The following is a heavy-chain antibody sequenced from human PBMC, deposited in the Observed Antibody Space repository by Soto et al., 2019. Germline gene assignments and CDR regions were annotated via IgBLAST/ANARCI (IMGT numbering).Heavy chain of an antibody. Sequence: EVQLMESGGGLVQPGGSLRLSCAASGFTFSSYWMSWVRQAPGKGLEWVANIKQDGSEKYYVDYVKGRFTISRDNAKNSLYVQMNSLRAEDTAVYYCARLGYCSSTSCYYGWFDPWGQGTLVTVSS. CDR1: GFTFSSYW. CDR2: IKQDGSEK. CDR3: ARLGYCSSTSCYYGWFDP. V-gene: IGHV3-7*03. J-gene: IGHJ5*02. D-gene: IGHD2-2*01.